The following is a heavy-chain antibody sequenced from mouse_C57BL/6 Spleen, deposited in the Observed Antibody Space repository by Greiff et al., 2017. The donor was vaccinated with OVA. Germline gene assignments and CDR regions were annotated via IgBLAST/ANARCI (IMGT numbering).Heavy chain of an antibody. CDR2: IYPGDGDT. Sequence: VQLQQSGPELVKPGASVKISCKASGYAFSSSWMNWVKQRPGKGLEWIGRIYPGDGDTNYNGKFKGKATLTADKSSSTAYMQLSSLTSEDSAVYFCARYGQLRPSDYWGQGTSVTVSS. J-gene: IGHJ4*01. D-gene: IGHD3-2*02. CDR3: ARYGQLRPSDY. V-gene: IGHV1-82*01. CDR1: GYAFSSSW.